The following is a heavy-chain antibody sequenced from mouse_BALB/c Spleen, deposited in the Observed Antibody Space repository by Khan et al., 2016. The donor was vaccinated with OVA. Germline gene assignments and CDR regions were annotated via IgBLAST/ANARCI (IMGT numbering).Heavy chain of an antibody. Sequence: EVQLQQSGPELVKPGASVKISCKTSGYTFIEYTLHWVKQSHGKSLEWIGVINPKNGVTSYNQKFKGKATLTVDKSSSTAYMEFRSLTSEDSAVXYWARDAGRYWGQGTSVTVSS. CDR1: GYTFIEYT. J-gene: IGHJ4*01. D-gene: IGHD3-3*01. V-gene: IGHV1-18*01. CDR2: INPKNGVT. CDR3: ARDAGRY.